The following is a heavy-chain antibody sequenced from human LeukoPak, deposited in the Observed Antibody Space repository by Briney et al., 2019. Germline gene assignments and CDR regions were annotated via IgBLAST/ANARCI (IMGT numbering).Heavy chain of an antibody. V-gene: IGHV4-59*01. J-gene: IGHJ6*03. D-gene: IGHD1-26*01. CDR2: IYYSGST. CDR1: GGSISSYY. Sequence: PSETLSLTCTVSGGSISSYYWGWIRQPPGKGLEWIGYIYYSGSTNYNPSLKSRVTISVDTSKNQFSLKLSSVTAADTAVYYCARGATPVVYYYYMDVWGKGTTVTVSS. CDR3: ARGATPVVYYYYMDV.